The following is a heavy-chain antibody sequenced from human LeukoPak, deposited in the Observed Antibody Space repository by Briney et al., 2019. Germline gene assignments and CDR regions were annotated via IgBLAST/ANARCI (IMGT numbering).Heavy chain of an antibody. CDR2: ISGSGGST. CDR3: AKERGGQWLVRVVDY. D-gene: IGHD6-19*01. Sequence: PGGSLRLSCAASGFTFSSYAMSWVRQAPGKGLEWVSAISGSGGSTYYADSVKGRFPISRDNSKNTLYLQMNSLRAEDTAVYYCAKERGGQWLVRVVDYWGQGTLVTVSS. CDR1: GFTFSSYA. V-gene: IGHV3-23*01. J-gene: IGHJ4*02.